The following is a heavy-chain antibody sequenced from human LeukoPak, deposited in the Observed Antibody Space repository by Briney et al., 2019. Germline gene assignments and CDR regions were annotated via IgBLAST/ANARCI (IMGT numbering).Heavy chain of an antibody. D-gene: IGHD3-10*01. CDR1: GGSISSYY. CDR3: ARDLYPYYGSGSYYSYYYYYMDV. V-gene: IGHV4-4*07. Sequence: SETLSLTCTVSGGSISSYYWSWIRQPAGKGLEWIGRIYTSGSTNYNPSLKSRVTMSVDTSKNQFSLKLSSVTAADTAVYYCARDLYPYYGSGSYYSYYYYYMDVWGKGTTVTISS. CDR2: IYTSGST. J-gene: IGHJ6*03.